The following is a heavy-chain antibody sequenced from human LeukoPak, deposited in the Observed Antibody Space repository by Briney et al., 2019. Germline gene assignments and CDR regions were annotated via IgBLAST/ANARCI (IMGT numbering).Heavy chain of an antibody. J-gene: IGHJ4*02. D-gene: IGHD4-17*01. Sequence: GGSLRLSCAASGFTFSDHYMSWFRLCPGKGLEWLSYITSSGTTTDYADSVKGRFTISRDNAKNSMFLQMNSLRPEDTAVYYCARDPDYGDPEWGQGTLVTISS. CDR2: ITSSGTTT. CDR3: ARDPDYGDPE. V-gene: IGHV3-11*01. CDR1: GFTFSDHY.